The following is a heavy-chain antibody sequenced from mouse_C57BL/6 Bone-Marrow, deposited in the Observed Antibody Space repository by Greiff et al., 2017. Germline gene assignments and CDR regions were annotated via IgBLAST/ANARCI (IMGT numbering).Heavy chain of an antibody. Sequence: VQLQQPGAELVKPGASVKLSCKASGYTFTSYWMHWVKQRPGQGLEWIGMIHPNSGSTNYNEKFKSKATLTVDKSSSTAYMQLSSLTSEDSAVYYGARFEELRYYYAMDYWGQGTSVTVSS. CDR1: GYTFTSYW. CDR3: ARFEELRYYYAMDY. V-gene: IGHV1-64*01. CDR2: IHPNSGST. J-gene: IGHJ4*01.